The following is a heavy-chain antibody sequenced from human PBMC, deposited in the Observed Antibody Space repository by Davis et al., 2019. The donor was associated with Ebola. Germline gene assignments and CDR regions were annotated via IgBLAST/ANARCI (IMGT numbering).Heavy chain of an antibody. CDR3: ARETFFSGSYHFDY. Sequence: AASVKVSCKASGYTITGYYMHWVRQAPGQRLEWMGRINPNSGGTNYAQKFQGRVTMTRDTSISTAYMELSRLRSDDTAVYYCARETFFSGSYHFDYWGQGTLVTVSS. V-gene: IGHV1-2*06. J-gene: IGHJ4*02. CDR2: INPNSGGT. D-gene: IGHD1-26*01. CDR1: GYTITGYY.